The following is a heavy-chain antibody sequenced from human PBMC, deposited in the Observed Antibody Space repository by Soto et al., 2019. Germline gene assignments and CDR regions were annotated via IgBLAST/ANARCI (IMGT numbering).Heavy chain of an antibody. Sequence: SVIISCKDSGYTPPSCTIHWVRLSPVQRLEWMGCINAGNSNTTYSQKFQGRVTITRDTSASTAYMELSSLRSEDTAVYYCARDLGGWPDYWGQGTLVTVSS. J-gene: IGHJ4*02. V-gene: IGHV1-3*01. CDR1: GYTPPSCT. CDR2: INAGNSNT. D-gene: IGHD2-15*01. CDR3: ARDLGGWPDY.